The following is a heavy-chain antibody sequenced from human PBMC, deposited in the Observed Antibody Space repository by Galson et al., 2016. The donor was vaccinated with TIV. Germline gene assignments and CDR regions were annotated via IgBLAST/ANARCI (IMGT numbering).Heavy chain of an antibody. Sequence: SLRLSCAASGFTFIIFDMSWVRQAPGKGLEWVASISVSGLSTYYADSVKGRFTVSRDNSKNTLYLQMNRLRAEDTAVYFCAKDWAKEVVHRQGFFDYCGQGTLVTVSS. V-gene: IGHV3-23*01. CDR1: GFTFIIFD. D-gene: IGHD2-15*01. J-gene: IGHJ4*02. CDR3: AKDWAKEVVHRQGFFDY. CDR2: ISVSGLST.